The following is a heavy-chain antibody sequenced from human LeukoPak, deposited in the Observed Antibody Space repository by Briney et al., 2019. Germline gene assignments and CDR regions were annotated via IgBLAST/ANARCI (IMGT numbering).Heavy chain of an antibody. Sequence: SETLSLTCAVSGGSISSGGYSRSWIRQPPGKGLEWIGSINLSGHTYYNPSLKSRVTISVDTSKNQFSLKLSSVTAADTAVYYCARLWFGELLYVFRPSGLFDYWGQGTLVTVSS. CDR2: INLSGHT. J-gene: IGHJ4*02. V-gene: IGHV4-30-2*03. CDR1: GGSISSGGYS. D-gene: IGHD3-10*01. CDR3: ARLWFGELLYVFRPSGLFDY.